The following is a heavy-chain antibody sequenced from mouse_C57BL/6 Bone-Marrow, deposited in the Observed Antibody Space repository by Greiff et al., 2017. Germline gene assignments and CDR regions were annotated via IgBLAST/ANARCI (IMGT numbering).Heavy chain of an antibody. J-gene: IGHJ4*01. D-gene: IGHD3-2*02. CDR3: ARQLRLRRKGAMDY. V-gene: IGHV1-81*01. Sequence: VQLQQSGAELARPGASVKLSCKASGYTFTSYGISWVKQRTGQGLEWIGEIYPRSGNTYYNEKFKGKATLTADKSSSTAYMELRSLTSEDSAVYFCARQLRLRRKGAMDYWGQGTSGTVSS. CDR2: IYPRSGNT. CDR1: GYTFTSYG.